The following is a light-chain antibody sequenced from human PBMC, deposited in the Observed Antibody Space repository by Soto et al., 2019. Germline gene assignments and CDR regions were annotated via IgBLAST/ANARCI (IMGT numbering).Light chain of an antibody. CDR2: MAS. J-gene: IGKJ1*01. Sequence: DIQMTQSPSTLSASVGDRVTITCRASQSISTWLAWYQQKPGKAPKLLIYMASTLESGVPSRFSGSASGTEFTLNISSLQPDDSATYYCQQHNAYPATFGQGTKVEIK. CDR3: QQHNAYPAT. V-gene: IGKV1-5*03. CDR1: QSISTW.